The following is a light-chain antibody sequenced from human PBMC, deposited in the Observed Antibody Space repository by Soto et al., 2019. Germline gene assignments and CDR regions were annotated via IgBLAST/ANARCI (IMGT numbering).Light chain of an antibody. CDR3: QQYISYPT. J-gene: IGKJ1*01. V-gene: IGKV1-5*03. CDR2: KAS. Sequence: DIQMTQSPSTLSASVGDRVTITCRASQSISNWLAWYQQKPGKAPNLLIYKASSLEGGVPSRFSGSGSGTEFILTISSLQPDDSATYYCQQYISYPTFGQGTKAEIK. CDR1: QSISNW.